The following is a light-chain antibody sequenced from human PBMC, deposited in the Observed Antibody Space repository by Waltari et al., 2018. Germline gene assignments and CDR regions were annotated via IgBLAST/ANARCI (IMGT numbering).Light chain of an antibody. V-gene: IGLV1-40*01. CDR2: DDS. CDR3: QSYDSGLNGLF. Sequence: QSVLTQPPSVSGAPGQRVPTSCPRSIPNIGSPYNVHWYQQVPGRAPNLLIYDDSHRPSGVPDRFSGSKSGTSASLAITGLQAEDEAEYFCQSYDSGLNGLFFGGGTKVTVL. J-gene: IGLJ2*01. CDR1: IPNIGSPYN.